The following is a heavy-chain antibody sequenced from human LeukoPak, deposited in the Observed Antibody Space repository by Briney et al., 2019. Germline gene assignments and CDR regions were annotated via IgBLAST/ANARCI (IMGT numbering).Heavy chain of an antibody. Sequence: KSSETLSLTCTVSGGSISSSSYYWGWIRQPPGKGLEWIGSIYYSGSTYYNPSLKSRVTISVDTSKNQFSLKLSSVTAADTAVYYCARHGSGWYYYWGQGTLVTVSS. J-gene: IGHJ4*02. D-gene: IGHD6-19*01. CDR1: GGSISSSSYY. CDR2: IYYSGST. CDR3: ARHGSGWYYY. V-gene: IGHV4-39*01.